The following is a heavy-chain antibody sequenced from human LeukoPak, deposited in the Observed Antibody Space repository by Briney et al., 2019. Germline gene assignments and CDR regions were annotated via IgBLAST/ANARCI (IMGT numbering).Heavy chain of an antibody. D-gene: IGHD6-19*01. CDR2: ITSGGDT. CDR1: GFTFSKYD. J-gene: IGHJ3*01. V-gene: IGHV3-13*04. Sequence: GGSLRLPCAGSGFTFSKYDMHWVRQATGRGLEWVSDITSGGDTHYQGSVKGRFTISRDNAKNSIYLEMDRLRVGDTAVYYCVRGGPLAGHAFDVWGRGTLVTVS. CDR3: VRGGPLAGHAFDV.